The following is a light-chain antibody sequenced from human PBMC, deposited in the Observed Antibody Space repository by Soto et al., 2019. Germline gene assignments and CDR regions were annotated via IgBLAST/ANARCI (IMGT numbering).Light chain of an antibody. CDR2: AAS. CDR1: QSVSSY. V-gene: IGKV3-11*01. J-gene: IGKJ4*01. Sequence: EIVLTQSPATLSLSPGERATLSCRASQSVSSYLAWYQQKPGQAPRLLIYAASNRATGIPARFSGSGSGTDFTLTISSLEPEDFAIYYCQHYVTWPLTFGGGTKVESK. CDR3: QHYVTWPLT.